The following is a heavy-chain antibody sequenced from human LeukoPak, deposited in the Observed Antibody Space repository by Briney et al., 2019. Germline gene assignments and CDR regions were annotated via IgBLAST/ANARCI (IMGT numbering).Heavy chain of an antibody. Sequence: GGSLRLSCATSGFAVSSDAMSWIRQAPRKGLEWVSAISGSGGSTYYADSVKGRFTISRDNSKNTLYLQMNSVRAEDTAVYYCAKGPREDVWGQGTTVTVSS. CDR3: AKGPREDV. CDR1: GFAVSSDA. CDR2: ISGSGGST. J-gene: IGHJ6*02. V-gene: IGHV3-23*01.